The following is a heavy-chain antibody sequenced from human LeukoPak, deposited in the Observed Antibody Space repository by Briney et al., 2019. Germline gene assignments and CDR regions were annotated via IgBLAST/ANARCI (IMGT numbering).Heavy chain of an antibody. CDR1: RFTFSSYT. CDR3: AKDGGYNGFYFDY. D-gene: IGHD5-24*01. CDR2: ISYDGSNK. Sequence: ERSLRLSCAASRFTFSSYTIYWVRQAPGKGLEWVAVISYDGSNKYYADSVKGRFTISRDNSKNTLYLQMNSLRAEDTAVYYCAKDGGYNGFYFDYWGQGTLVTVSS. V-gene: IGHV3-30-3*01. J-gene: IGHJ4*02.